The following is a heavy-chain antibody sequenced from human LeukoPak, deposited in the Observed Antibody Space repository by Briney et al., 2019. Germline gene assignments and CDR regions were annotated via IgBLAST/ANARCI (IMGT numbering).Heavy chain of an antibody. CDR2: INPSGGST. CDR3: ARGEDTYGSGSPTNYYYYYMDV. D-gene: IGHD3-10*01. CDR1: GYTFTSYY. Sequence: ASVKVSCKASGYTFTSYYMHWVRQAPGQGLEWMGIINPSGGSTTYAQNFQGRVTMTRDTSTSTVYMELSSLRSEDTAVYYCARGEDTYGSGSPTNYYYYYMDVWGKGTTVTVSS. V-gene: IGHV1-46*01. J-gene: IGHJ6*03.